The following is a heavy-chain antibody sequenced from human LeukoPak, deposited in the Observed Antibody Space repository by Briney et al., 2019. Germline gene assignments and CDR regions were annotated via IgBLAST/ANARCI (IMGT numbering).Heavy chain of an antibody. D-gene: IGHD4-17*01. J-gene: IGHJ5*02. CDR3: AREKTTVTNVASNWFDP. CDR2: INHSGST. CDR1: GGSFSGYS. V-gene: IGHV4-34*01. Sequence: SETLSLTCAVYGGSFSGYSWSWIRQPPGKGLEWIGEINHSGSTNYNPSLKSRVTISVDTSKNQFSLKLSSVTAADTAVYYCAREKTTVTNVASNWFDPWGQGTLVTVSS.